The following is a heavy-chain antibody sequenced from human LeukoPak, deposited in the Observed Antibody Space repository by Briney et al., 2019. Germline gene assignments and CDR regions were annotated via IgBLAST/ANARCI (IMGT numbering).Heavy chain of an antibody. V-gene: IGHV3-30*18. D-gene: IGHD1-1*01. CDR3: AKEKAIATINYGLDV. CDR1: GFIFDTYG. CDR2: IAYDGSNK. J-gene: IGHJ6*02. Sequence: GGSLRLSCAASGFIFDTYGMLWVREAPGKGVEGVAVIAYDGSNKVYADSVKGRFTISRDNSKNTLYLQMNSLRGEDTAVYYCAKEKAIATINYGLDVWGQGTTVTVSS.